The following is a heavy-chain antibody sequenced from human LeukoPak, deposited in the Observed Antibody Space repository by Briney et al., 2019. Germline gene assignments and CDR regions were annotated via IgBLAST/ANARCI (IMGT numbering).Heavy chain of an antibody. Sequence: SDTLSLTCTVSGDSISSGFFWGWIRQSPDKGLEWIGSVYRTGNTYYEASLKSRVTISVDTSRNQFSLELRSVTAADTAIYYCARDKALTPPPGIGAGPRLTCFDPWGQGTRVTVSS. CDR1: GDSISSGFF. V-gene: IGHV4-38-2*02. J-gene: IGHJ5*02. D-gene: IGHD6-13*01. CDR2: VYRTGNT. CDR3: ARDKALTPPPGIGAGPRLTCFDP.